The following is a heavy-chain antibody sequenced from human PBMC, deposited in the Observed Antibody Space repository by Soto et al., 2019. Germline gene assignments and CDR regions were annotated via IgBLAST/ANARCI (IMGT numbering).Heavy chain of an antibody. CDR1: GDSVSSNSAA. V-gene: IGHV6-1*01. D-gene: IGHD6-19*01. CDR2: TYYRSKWYN. J-gene: IGHJ5*02. Sequence: PSQTLTLTCAISGDSVSSNSAAWNWIRQSPSRGLEWLGRTYYRSKWYNDYAVSVKSRITINPDTSKNQFSLQLNSVTPEDAAVDYCARWERAAVAGNWFDPWGQGTLVTVSS. CDR3: ARWERAAVAGNWFDP.